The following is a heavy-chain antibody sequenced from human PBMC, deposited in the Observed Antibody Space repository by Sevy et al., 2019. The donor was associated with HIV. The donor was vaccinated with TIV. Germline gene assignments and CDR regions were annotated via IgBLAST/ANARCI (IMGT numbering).Heavy chain of an antibody. CDR2: TYYNGNT. CDR1: GVPLSNGAYS. J-gene: IGHJ6*03. V-gene: IGHV4-31*03. Sequence: SETLSLTCSVSGVPLSNGAYSWSWIRQHPEKGLEWIGYTYYNGNTYYNPSLKSRATISADTSKNQFSLRLCSVTAADTAVYYCSRASLSFFYLDVWGKGTTVTVSS. CDR3: SRASLSFFYLDV.